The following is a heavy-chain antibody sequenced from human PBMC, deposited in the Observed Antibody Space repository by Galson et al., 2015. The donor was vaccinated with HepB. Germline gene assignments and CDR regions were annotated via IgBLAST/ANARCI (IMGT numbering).Heavy chain of an antibody. J-gene: IGHJ6*02. D-gene: IGHD6-19*01. CDR3: AKDIGYGSGWPIYYYYYGMDV. V-gene: IGHV3-23*01. CDR2: ISGSGGST. Sequence: SLRLSCAASGFTFSSYAMSWVRQAPGKGLEWVSAISGSGGSTYYADSVKGRFTISRDNSKNTLYLQMNSLRTEDTALYYCAKDIGYGSGWPIYYYYYGMDVWGQGTTVTVSS. CDR1: GFTFSSYA.